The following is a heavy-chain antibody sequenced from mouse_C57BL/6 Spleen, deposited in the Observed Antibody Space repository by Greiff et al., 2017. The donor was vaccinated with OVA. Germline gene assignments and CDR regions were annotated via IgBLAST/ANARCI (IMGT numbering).Heavy chain of an antibody. V-gene: IGHV1-19*01. J-gene: IGHJ1*03. D-gene: IGHD1-1*01. CDR3: ARTPHYYGSSYGYFDV. CDR2: INPYNGGT. Sequence: DVHLVESGPVLVKPGASVKMSCKASGYTFTDYYMNWVKQSHGKSLEWIGVINPYNGGTSYNQKFKGKATLTVDKSSSTAYMELNSLTSEDSAVYYCARTPHYYGSSYGYFDVWGTGTTVTVSS. CDR1: GYTFTDYY.